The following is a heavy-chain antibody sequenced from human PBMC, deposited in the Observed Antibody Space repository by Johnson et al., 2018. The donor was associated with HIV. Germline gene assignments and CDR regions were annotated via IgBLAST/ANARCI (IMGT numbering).Heavy chain of an antibody. CDR3: VKVQGEWFRALGAFDI. CDR2: ISYDGSKK. V-gene: IGHV3-30*18. CDR1: GFTFRSYG. D-gene: IGHD3-10*01. Sequence: QVQLVESGGGVVQPGRSLRLSCAASGFTFRSYGMHWVRQAPGKGLEWVAVISYDGSKKYHADSVKGRFTISRDNSKNTLYLQMNTLRAEDTAVYYCVKVQGEWFRALGAFDIWGQGTMVTVSS. J-gene: IGHJ3*02.